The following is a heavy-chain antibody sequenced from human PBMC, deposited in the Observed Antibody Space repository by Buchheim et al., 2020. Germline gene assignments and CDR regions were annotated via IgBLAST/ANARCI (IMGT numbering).Heavy chain of an antibody. V-gene: IGHV3-30*18. J-gene: IGHJ6*02. D-gene: IGHD2-2*01. CDR3: AKPIPAAHYYYYGRDV. CDR1: GFTFSSYG. CDR2: ISYDGSNK. Sequence: QVQLVESGGGVVQPGRSLRLSCAASGFTFSSYGMHWVRQAPGKGLEWVAVISYDGSNKYYADSVKGRFTISRATSKNTLYMLMNSLRAEDTAVYYCAKPIPAAHYYYYGRDVWGQGTT.